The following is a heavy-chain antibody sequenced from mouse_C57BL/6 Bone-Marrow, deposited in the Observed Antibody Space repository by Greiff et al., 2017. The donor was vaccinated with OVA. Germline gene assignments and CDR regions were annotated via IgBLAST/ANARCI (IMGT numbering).Heavy chain of an antibody. CDR1: GFTFSSYG. CDR3: ARNGSGAY. D-gene: IGHD1-3*01. CDR2: ISSGGSYT. J-gene: IGHJ3*01. V-gene: IGHV5-6*01. Sequence: EVQLVESGGDLVKPGGSLKLSCAASGFTFSSYGMSWVRQTPDKRLEWVATISSGGSYTSYPDSVKGRFTISRDNAKNTLYLQMSSLKSEDTAMYYCARNGSGAYWGQGTLVTVSA.